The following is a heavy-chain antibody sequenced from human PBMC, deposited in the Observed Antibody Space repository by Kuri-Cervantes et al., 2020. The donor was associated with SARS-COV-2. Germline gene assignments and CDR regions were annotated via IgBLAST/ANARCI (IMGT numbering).Heavy chain of an antibody. CDR1: GYSFTGYW. Sequence: KVSCKGSGYSFTGYWIAWVRQMPGKGLECMGIIYPGDSDTRYSPSSQGQVTISADKSINTAYLQCSSLKASDTAMYYCARPTRGKLDWGPGTLVTVSS. CDR3: ARPTRGKLD. CDR2: IYPGDSDT. D-gene: IGHD1-7*01. J-gene: IGHJ4*02. V-gene: IGHV5-51*01.